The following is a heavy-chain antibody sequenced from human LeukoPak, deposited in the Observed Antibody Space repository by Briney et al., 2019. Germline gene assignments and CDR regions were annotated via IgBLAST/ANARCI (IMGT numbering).Heavy chain of an antibody. J-gene: IGHJ4*02. D-gene: IGHD6-13*01. CDR2: IYYSGST. CDR3: ARDEVGSSWYFDY. Sequence: PSETLSLTCTVSGGSISSYYWSWIRQPPGKGLEWIGYIYYSGSTNYNPSLKSRVTISVDTSKNQFSLKLSSVAAADTAVYYCARDEVGSSWYFDYWGQGTLVTVSS. CDR1: GGSISSYY. V-gene: IGHV4-59*12.